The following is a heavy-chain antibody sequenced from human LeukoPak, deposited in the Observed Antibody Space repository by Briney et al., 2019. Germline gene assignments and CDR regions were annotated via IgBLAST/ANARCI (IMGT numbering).Heavy chain of an antibody. V-gene: IGHV3-33*08. CDR2: MWSDGTKT. J-gene: IGHJ2*01. Sequence: PGGSLRLSCAASQFTFSSYVMTWVRQAPGKGLELVALMWSDGTKTSYADSVKGRFTISRDISRNTLYLQMNSLRAEDTALYYCARDADTTAFYWYFDLWGRGTLVTVSS. CDR3: ARDADTTAFYWYFDL. CDR1: QFTFSSYV. D-gene: IGHD2/OR15-2a*01.